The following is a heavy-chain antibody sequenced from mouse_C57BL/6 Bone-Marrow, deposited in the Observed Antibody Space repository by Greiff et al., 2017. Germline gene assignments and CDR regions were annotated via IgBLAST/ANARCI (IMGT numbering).Heavy chain of an antibody. CDR1: GFTFSSYT. D-gene: IGHD2-3*01. CDR2: ISGGGGNT. Sequence: EVQLVESGGGLVKPGGSLKLSCAASGFTFSSYTMSWVRQTPEKRLEWVATISGGGGNTYYPDSVKGRFTISRDTAKNTLYLQMSSLRSEDTALYYCARQGGYSSMDYWGQGTSVTVSS. V-gene: IGHV5-9*01. CDR3: ARQGGYSSMDY. J-gene: IGHJ4*01.